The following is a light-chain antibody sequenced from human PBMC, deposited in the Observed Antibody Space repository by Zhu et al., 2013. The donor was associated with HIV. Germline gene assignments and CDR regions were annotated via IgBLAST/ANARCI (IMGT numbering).Light chain of an antibody. J-gene: IGKJ2*01. CDR2: WAS. CDR1: QSILDPDNRNY. Sequence: DIAMTQSSDSLAVSLGERATINCKSSQSILDPDNRNYLAWYQQKPGQPPNLLIYWASTRESGVPDRFSGSGSGTDFTLTISSLQAEDVAVYYCQQYYSTPQTFGQGTKLEIK. V-gene: IGKV4-1*01. CDR3: QQYYSTPQT.